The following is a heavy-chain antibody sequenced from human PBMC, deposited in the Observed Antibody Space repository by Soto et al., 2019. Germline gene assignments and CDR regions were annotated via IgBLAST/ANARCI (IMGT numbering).Heavy chain of an antibody. CDR1: GGSFSGYY. CDR3: ARGPKGVAMGWFDP. CDR2: INHSGST. Sequence: SETLSLTCAVYGGSFSGYYWSWIRQPPGKGLEWIGEINHSGSTNYNPSLKSRVTISVDTSKNQFSLKLSSVTAADTAVYYCARGPKGVAMGWFDPWGKGKLVTVSS. V-gene: IGHV4-34*01. J-gene: IGHJ5*02. D-gene: IGHD3-3*01.